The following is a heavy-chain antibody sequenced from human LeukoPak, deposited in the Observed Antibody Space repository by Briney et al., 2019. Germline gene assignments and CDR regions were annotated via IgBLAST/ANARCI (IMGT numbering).Heavy chain of an antibody. CDR2: IKQDGSEK. CDR1: EFTFSKYW. Sequence: PGGSLRLSCAVSEFTFSKYWMTWVRQAPGKGLEWVGNIKQDGSEKYYADSVKGRFTISRDSDKSSLFLQMDDLRAEDTAVYYCAREIMVRGLEYWGQGTLVTVSS. J-gene: IGHJ4*02. CDR3: AREIMVRGLEY. D-gene: IGHD3-10*01. V-gene: IGHV3-7*01.